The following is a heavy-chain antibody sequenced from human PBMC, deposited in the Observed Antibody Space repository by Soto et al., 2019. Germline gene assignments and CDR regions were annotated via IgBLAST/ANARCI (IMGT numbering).Heavy chain of an antibody. Sequence: SGPTLVNPTQTLTLTCTFSGFSLSTSGVGVGWIRQPPGKALEWLALIYWDDDKRYSPSLKSRLTITKDTSKNQVVLTMTNMDPVDTATYYCAHTWYYYGSGRRIPDDYYYYYYMDVWGKGT. V-gene: IGHV2-5*02. D-gene: IGHD3-10*01. CDR2: IYWDDDK. CDR1: GFSLSTSGVG. CDR3: AHTWYYYGSGRRIPDDYYYYYYMDV. J-gene: IGHJ6*03.